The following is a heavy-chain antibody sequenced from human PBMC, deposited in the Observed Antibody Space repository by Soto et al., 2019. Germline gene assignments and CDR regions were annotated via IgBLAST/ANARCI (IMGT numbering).Heavy chain of an antibody. CDR2: IYYSGST. D-gene: IGHD4-4*01. CDR1: GGSISSYY. Sequence: SETLSLTCTVSGGSISSYYWSWIRQPPGKGLEWIGYIYYSGSTNYNPSLKSRVTISVDTSKSQFSLKLSSVTAADTAVYYCARGLQWVFYFDYWGQGTLVTVSS. J-gene: IGHJ4*02. V-gene: IGHV4-59*01. CDR3: ARGLQWVFYFDY.